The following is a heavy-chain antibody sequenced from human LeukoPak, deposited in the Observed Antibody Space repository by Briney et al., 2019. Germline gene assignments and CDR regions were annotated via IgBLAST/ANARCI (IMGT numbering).Heavy chain of an antibody. D-gene: IGHD6-13*01. CDR2: IIPIFGTA. CDR1: GGTFSNYA. Sequence: SVKVSCKASGGTFSNYAISWVRQAPGQGLEWMGGIIPIFGTANYAQKFQGRVTITTDESTSTAYMELSSLRSEDTAVYYCARVPLAAATNGYYYYYMDVSGKGTTVTVSS. V-gene: IGHV1-69*05. CDR3: ARVPLAAATNGYYYYYMDV. J-gene: IGHJ6*03.